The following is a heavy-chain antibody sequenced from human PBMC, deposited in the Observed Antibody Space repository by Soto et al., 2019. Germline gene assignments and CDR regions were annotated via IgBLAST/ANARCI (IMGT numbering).Heavy chain of an antibody. CDR2: ISSDGTTK. V-gene: IGHV3-30*18. CDR1: GIDLENYG. CDR3: VKDGGGVIYHYNTRGDS. J-gene: IGHJ5*01. D-gene: IGHD1-1*01. Sequence: QVQLVESGGGVVHPGRSLRLSCVASGIDLENYGIHWVRQAPGEGLEWVAVISSDGTTKSYIDSVSGRFTISRDNSRSTGFLTMNRLRREATAMYYCVKDGGGVIYHYNTRGDSWGQGNNVTVSS.